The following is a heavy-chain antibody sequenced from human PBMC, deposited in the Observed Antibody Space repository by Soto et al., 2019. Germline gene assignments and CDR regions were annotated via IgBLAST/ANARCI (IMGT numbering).Heavy chain of an antibody. CDR1: GFTFSRSP. D-gene: IGHD6-6*01. CDR3: AKDSHWGISSRTHDH. V-gene: IGHV3-23*01. J-gene: IGHJ4*02. Sequence: EVQLLESGGGLVQPGGSLRLSCAASGFTFSRSPMSWVRRAPGKGLEWVSGINGGDDSKHYIDSVRGRFTISRDNSKNTLILQMNSLRAEDTAIYCCAKDSHWGISSRTHDHWGQGTLVTVSS. CDR2: INGGDDSK.